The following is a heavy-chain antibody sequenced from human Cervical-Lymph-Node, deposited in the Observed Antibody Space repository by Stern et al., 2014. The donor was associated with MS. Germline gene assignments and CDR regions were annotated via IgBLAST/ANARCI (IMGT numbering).Heavy chain of an antibody. D-gene: IGHD2/OR15-2a*01. CDR3: ARDGSKGMDV. CDR1: GYTFTDYS. J-gene: IGHJ6*02. V-gene: IGHV1-2*04. CDR2: INPNNGGT. Sequence: VQLVQSGAEVKRPGASVKVSCKTSGYTFTDYSIHWVRQAPGQGLEWMGWINPNNGGTNFAQKFQGWVTMTRDTSISTAYMELSRLRSDDTAVYFCARDGSKGMDVWGQGTTVTVSS.